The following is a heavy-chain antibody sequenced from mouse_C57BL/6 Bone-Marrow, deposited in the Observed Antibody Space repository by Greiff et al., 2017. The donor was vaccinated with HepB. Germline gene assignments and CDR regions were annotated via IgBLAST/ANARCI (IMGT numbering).Heavy chain of an antibody. CDR2: IDPENGDT. J-gene: IGHJ2*01. V-gene: IGHV14-4*01. Sequence: EVKLMESGAELVRPGASVKLSCTASGFNIKDDYMHWVKQRPEQGLEWIGWIDPENGDTEYASKFQGKATITADTSSNTAYLQLSSLTSEDTAVYYCTTGVYYFDYWGQGTTLTVSS. CDR3: TTGVYYFDY. CDR1: GFNIKDDY.